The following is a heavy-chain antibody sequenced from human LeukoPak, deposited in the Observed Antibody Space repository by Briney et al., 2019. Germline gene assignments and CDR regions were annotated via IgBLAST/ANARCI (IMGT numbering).Heavy chain of an antibody. CDR1: GFTFGDYA. CDR3: TAETWYYYYYYMDV. Sequence: GRSLRLSCTASGFTFGDYAMSWFRQAPGKGLEWVGFIRSKAYGGTTEYAASVKGRFTISRDDSKSIAYLQMNSLKTEDTAVYYCTAETWYYYYYYMDVWGKGTTVTVSS. CDR2: IRSKAYGGTT. V-gene: IGHV3-49*03. J-gene: IGHJ6*03.